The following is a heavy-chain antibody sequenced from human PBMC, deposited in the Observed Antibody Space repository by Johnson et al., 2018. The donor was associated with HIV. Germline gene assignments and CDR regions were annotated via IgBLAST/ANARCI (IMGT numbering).Heavy chain of an antibody. CDR1: GFTVSSNY. D-gene: IGHD2-8*01. J-gene: IGHJ3*01. CDR3: TRDFFGVGFS. Sequence: VQLMESGGGLVQPGGSLRLSCAASGFTVSSNYMSWVRQAPGKGLEWVSVIYSGGSTDYATSVKGRFTISRDDSKSSLFLQMNSLKTEDSAIYYCTRDFFGVGFSWGQGTVVTVSS. CDR2: IYSGGST. V-gene: IGHV3-66*01.